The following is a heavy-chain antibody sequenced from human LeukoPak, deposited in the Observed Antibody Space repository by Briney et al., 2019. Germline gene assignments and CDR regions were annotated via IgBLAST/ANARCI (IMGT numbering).Heavy chain of an antibody. CDR3: ASTTVTNEVDY. CDR1: GGTFSSYA. Sequence: ASVKVSCKASGGTFSSYAISWVRQAPGQGLEWMGRIIPIFGTANYAQKFQGRVTITADKSTSTAYMELSSLRSEDPAVYYCASTTVTNEVDYWGQGTLVTVSS. D-gene: IGHD4-17*01. V-gene: IGHV1-69*06. J-gene: IGHJ4*02. CDR2: IIPIFGTA.